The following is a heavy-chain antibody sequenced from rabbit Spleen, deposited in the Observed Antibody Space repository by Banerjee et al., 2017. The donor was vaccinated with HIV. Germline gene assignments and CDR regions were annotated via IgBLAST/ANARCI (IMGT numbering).Heavy chain of an antibody. CDR1: GSDFSRDY. CDR2: IDPVFGIT. V-gene: IGHV1S7*01. CDR3: ARDASSSGYYSL. Sequence: QLKESGGGLVQPGGSLKLSCTASGSDFSRDYMNWVRQAPGKGLEWIGYIDPVFGITYYASWVNCRFSISSHNAQNTVSLQMNSLTAADTATYFCARDASSSGYYSLWGQGTLVTVS. J-gene: IGHJ4*01. D-gene: IGHD1-1*01.